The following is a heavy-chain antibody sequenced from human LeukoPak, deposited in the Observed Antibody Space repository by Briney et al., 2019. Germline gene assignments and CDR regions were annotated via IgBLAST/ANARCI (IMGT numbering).Heavy chain of an antibody. Sequence: GGTLRLSCAASEFPFSNYGMSWVRQAPGKGPEWVSSISTSGGSTYYADSVKGRFTISRDNSKNTLYLQMNSLRAEDTAVYYCAKDGYYYDSSGYYYWGQGTLVTVSS. J-gene: IGHJ4*02. CDR1: EFPFSNYG. V-gene: IGHV3-23*01. D-gene: IGHD3-22*01. CDR3: AKDGYYYDSSGYYY. CDR2: ISTSGGST.